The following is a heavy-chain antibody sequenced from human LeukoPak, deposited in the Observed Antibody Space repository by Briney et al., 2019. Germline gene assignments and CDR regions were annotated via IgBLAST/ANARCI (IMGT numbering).Heavy chain of an antibody. V-gene: IGHV3-21*04. CDR2: ISSSSSYI. Sequence: PGGSLRLSCAASGFTFSSYSMNWVRQAPGKGLEWVSSISSSSSYIYYADSVKGRFTISRDNAKNSLYLQMNSLRAEDTAVYYCAKDPPPPLLWFGESNWGQGTLVTVSS. J-gene: IGHJ4*02. CDR1: GFTFSSYS. CDR3: AKDPPPPLLWFGESN. D-gene: IGHD3-10*01.